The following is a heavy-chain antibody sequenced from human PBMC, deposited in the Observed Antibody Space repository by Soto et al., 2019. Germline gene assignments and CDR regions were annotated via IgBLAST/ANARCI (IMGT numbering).Heavy chain of an antibody. V-gene: IGHV2-5*02. Sequence: SGPTLVNPTQTLTLTCSFSGFSLSTSGVGVGWIRQPPGKALEWLALIYWDDDKRYSPSLKSRLTITKDTSKNQVVLTMTNMDPVDTATYYCAHSSRWATIFGVVLDYWGQGTLVTVSS. CDR1: GFSLSTSGVG. CDR2: IYWDDDK. J-gene: IGHJ4*02. D-gene: IGHD3-3*01. CDR3: AHSSRWATIFGVVLDY.